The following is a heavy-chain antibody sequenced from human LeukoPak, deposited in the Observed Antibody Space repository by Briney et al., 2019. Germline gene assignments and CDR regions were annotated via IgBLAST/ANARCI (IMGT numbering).Heavy chain of an antibody. V-gene: IGHV3-21*01. CDR2: ISSSSSYI. Sequence: GGSLRLSCAASGFTFSSYSMNWVRQAPGKGLEWVSSISSSSSYIYYADSVKGRFTISRDNAKNSLYLQMNSLRAEDTAVYYCARGSDILTGYYNVFNYYYYYMDVWGKGTTVTVSS. CDR3: ARGSDILTGYYNVFNYYYYYMDV. J-gene: IGHJ6*03. CDR1: GFTFSSYS. D-gene: IGHD3-9*01.